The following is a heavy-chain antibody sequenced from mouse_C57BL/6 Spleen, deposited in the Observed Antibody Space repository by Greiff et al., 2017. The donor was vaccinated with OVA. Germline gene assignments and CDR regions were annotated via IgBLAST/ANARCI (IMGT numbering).Heavy chain of an antibody. V-gene: IGHV1-52*01. CDR2: IDPSDSET. J-gene: IGHJ1*03. Sequence: VQLQQPGAELVRPGSSVKLSCKASGYTFTSYWMHWVKQRPIQGLEWIGNIDPSDSETHYNQKFKDKATLTVDKSSSTAYMQLSSLTSEDSAVYYCARDGIYYGKGDWYFDVWGTGTTVTVSS. CDR3: ARDGIYYGKGDWYFDV. D-gene: IGHD2-1*01. CDR1: GYTFTSYW.